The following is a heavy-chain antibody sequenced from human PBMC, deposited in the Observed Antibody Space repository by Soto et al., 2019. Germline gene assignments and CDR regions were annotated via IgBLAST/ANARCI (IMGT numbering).Heavy chain of an antibody. J-gene: IGHJ5*02. CDR3: ARDRYSDSP. V-gene: IGHV3-23*01. D-gene: IGHD4-17*01. CDR2: ITGRGGST. CDR1: GFTFSSYA. Sequence: PGGSLSLSCAASGFTFSSYAMNWVRQAPGKGLEWVSAITGRGGSTYYADSVKGRFTISRDNSKDTLYLQMNSLRAVDTAVYYCARDRYSDSPWGQGTLVTVSS.